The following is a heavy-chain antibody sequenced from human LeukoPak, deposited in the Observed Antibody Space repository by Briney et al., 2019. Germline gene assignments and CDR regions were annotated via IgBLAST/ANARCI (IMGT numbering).Heavy chain of an antibody. J-gene: IGHJ5*02. Sequence: GGSLRLSCAASGFTFSSYAMSWVRQAPGKGLEWVSAISGSGGSTYYADSVKGRFTISRDNSKNTLYLQMNSLRAEDTAVYYCEKDKWFGELFRANWFDPWGQGTLVTVSS. V-gene: IGHV3-23*01. D-gene: IGHD3-10*01. CDR1: GFTFSSYA. CDR3: EKDKWFGELFRANWFDP. CDR2: ISGSGGST.